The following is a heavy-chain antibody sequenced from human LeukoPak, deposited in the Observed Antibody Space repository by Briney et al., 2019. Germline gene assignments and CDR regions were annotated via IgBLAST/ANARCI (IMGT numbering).Heavy chain of an antibody. Sequence: SETLCLTCTVSGGSISSYYWTWIRQPPGKGLEWIGYISYSGSTNYNPSLKSRVTISVDTSKNQFSLNLTSVTAADTAVYYCARGYSRSWYQAVVYIWLDPWGQGTLVTVSS. CDR3: ARGYSRSWYQAVVYIWLDP. D-gene: IGHD6-13*01. V-gene: IGHV4-59*01. CDR2: ISYSGST. CDR1: GGSISSYY. J-gene: IGHJ5*02.